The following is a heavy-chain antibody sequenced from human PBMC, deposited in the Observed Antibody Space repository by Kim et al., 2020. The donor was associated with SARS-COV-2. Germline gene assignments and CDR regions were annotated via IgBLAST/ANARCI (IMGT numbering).Heavy chain of an antibody. CDR3: ARSAVVRGGGGYYYYGMDV. CDR2: IIPIFGTA. D-gene: IGHD2-15*01. V-gene: IGHV1-69*13. CDR1: GGTFSSYA. J-gene: IGHJ6*02. Sequence: SVKVSCKASGGTFSSYAISWVRQAPGQGLEWMGGIIPIFGTANYAQKFQGRVTITADESTSTAYMELSSLRSEDTAGYYCARSAVVRGGGGYYYYGMDVWGQGATVTVSS.